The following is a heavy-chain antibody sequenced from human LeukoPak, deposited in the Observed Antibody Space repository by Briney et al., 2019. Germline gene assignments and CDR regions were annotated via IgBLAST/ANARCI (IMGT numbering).Heavy chain of an antibody. J-gene: IGHJ4*02. CDR1: GFTFSNAW. V-gene: IGHV3-15*01. CDR3: TTDPNGTTGTSLFDY. Sequence: PGGSLRLSCAASGFTFSNAWMTWVRQAPGKGLEWVGRIKSKTDGGTTDYAAPVKGRFTISRDDSKNTLYLQMNSLKTEDTAVYYCTTDPNGTTGTSLFDYWGQGTLVTVSS. D-gene: IGHD1-1*01. CDR2: IKSKTDGGTT.